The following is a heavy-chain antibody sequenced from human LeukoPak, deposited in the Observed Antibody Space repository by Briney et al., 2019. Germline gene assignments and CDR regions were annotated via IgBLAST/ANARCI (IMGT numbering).Heavy chain of an antibody. D-gene: IGHD3-22*01. J-gene: IGHJ3*02. CDR2: IYYSGST. CDR3: ARHGRNFYYYDRYRSDAFDI. Sequence: SETLSLTCTVSGGSISSYYWSWIRQPPGKGLEWIGYIYYSGSTNYNPSLKSRVTISVDTSKNQFSLKLSSVTAADTAVYYCARHGRNFYYYDRYRSDAFDIWGQGTMVTVSS. CDR1: GGSISSYY. V-gene: IGHV4-59*08.